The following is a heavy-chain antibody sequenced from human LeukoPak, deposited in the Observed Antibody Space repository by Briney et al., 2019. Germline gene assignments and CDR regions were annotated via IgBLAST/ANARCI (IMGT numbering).Heavy chain of an antibody. CDR3: ARERSSGWASSAWFDP. CDR2: IYHSGNT. D-gene: IGHD6-19*01. V-gene: IGHV4-39*07. Sequence: PSETLSLTCTVSGGSIGSSSYYWGWIRQPPGKGQEWIGTIYHSGNTYYNPSLKSRVTISIDTSKNQFSLKLSSVTAADTAVYYCARERSSGWASSAWFDPWGQGTLVTVSS. J-gene: IGHJ5*02. CDR1: GGSIGSSSYY.